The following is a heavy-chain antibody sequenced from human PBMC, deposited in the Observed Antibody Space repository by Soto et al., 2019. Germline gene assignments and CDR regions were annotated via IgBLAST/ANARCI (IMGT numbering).Heavy chain of an antibody. CDR2: ISYDGSNK. D-gene: IGHD3-22*01. Sequence: PGGSLRLSCAASGFTFSSYGMHWVRQAPGKGLEWVAVISYDGSNKYYADSLKGRFTISRDNSKNTLYLQMNSLRAEDTAVYYCAKALTPDSSGSPAFDYWGQGTLVTVSS. CDR1: GFTFSSYG. V-gene: IGHV3-30*18. CDR3: AKALTPDSSGSPAFDY. J-gene: IGHJ4*02.